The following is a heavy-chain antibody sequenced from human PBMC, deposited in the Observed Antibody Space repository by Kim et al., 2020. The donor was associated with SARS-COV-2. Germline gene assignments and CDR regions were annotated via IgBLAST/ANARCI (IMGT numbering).Heavy chain of an antibody. Sequence: GSLRLSCGASGFTFSSYGMHWVRQAPGKGLEWVAVISYDGGNEYYGDSVKGRFTISRDNSKNTLFLLMNSLRVEDTAVYYCSRGRGGSSSYITNVFDFW. V-gene: IGHV3-33*05. CDR2: ISYDGGNE. CDR3: SRGRGGSSSYITNVFDF. J-gene: IGHJ3*01. D-gene: IGHD6-13*01. CDR1: GFTFSSYG.